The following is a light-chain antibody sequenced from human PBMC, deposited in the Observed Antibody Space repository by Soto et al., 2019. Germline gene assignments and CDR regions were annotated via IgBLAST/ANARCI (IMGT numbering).Light chain of an antibody. J-gene: IGKJ1*01. CDR3: QHSNSYGT. CDR1: QSIDRW. Sequence: DLTMTQSPSNRPTSVCDRSPITCRASQSIDRWLAWYPQRPGKAPKILIYHASSLETGGPSRFSGSGSGTEFTLTISSLQPDDFATYYCQHSNSYGTFGQGTKVDI. CDR2: HAS. V-gene: IGKV1-5*01.